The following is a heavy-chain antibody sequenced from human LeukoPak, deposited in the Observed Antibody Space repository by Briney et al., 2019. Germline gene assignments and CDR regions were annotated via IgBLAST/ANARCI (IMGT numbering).Heavy chain of an antibody. Sequence: SETLSLTCAVYGGSFSGYYWSWIRQPPGKGLEWIGEINHSGSTNYNPSLKSRVTISVDTSKNQFSLKLSSVTAADTAVYYCASAPRRGSIGGPDNWGQGTLVTVSS. J-gene: IGHJ4*02. CDR2: INHSGST. CDR3: ASAPRRGSIGGPDN. V-gene: IGHV4-34*01. D-gene: IGHD3-10*01. CDR1: GGSFSGYY.